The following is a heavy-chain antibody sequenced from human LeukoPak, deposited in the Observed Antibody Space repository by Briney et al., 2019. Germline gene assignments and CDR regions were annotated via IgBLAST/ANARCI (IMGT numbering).Heavy chain of an antibody. CDR3: ATSVVVPAAIYYFDY. CDR2: IIPIFGTA. V-gene: IGHV1-69*13. D-gene: IGHD2-2*01. Sequence: SVKVSCKASGGTFSSYAISWVRQAPGQGLEWVGGIIPIFGTANYAQKFQGRVTITADESTSTAYMELSSLRSEDTAVYYCATSVVVPAAIYYFDYWGQGTPVTVSS. CDR1: GGTFSSYA. J-gene: IGHJ4*02.